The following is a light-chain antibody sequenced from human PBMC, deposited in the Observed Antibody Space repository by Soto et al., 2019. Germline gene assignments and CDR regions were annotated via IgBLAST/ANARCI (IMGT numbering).Light chain of an antibody. CDR1: HSVTSNY. Sequence: EIVLTQSPGTLSLSPGERATLSCRASHSVTSNYLAWYQQKPGQAPRLLIYAASGRASGIPDRFSGSGSGKDFILTISRLEPEDFAVYYCQQYGSSPQTFGQGTRGDIK. J-gene: IGKJ1*01. V-gene: IGKV3-20*01. CDR2: AAS. CDR3: QQYGSSPQT.